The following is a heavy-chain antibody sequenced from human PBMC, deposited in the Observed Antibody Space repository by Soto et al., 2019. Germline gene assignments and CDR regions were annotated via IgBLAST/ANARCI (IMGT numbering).Heavy chain of an antibody. D-gene: IGHD3-10*01. CDR2: IYSGDNT. CDR3: SKLRWGSDNWFVL. V-gene: IGHV3-66*04. CDR1: GFTVSSKY. Sequence: PGGSLRLSCAASGFTVSSKYMSWVRQAPGKGLEWVSLIYSGDNTYYADSVKGRFIISRDNSKNTLYLQMNSLRAEDTAVYYCSKLRWGSDNWFVLCGQGPRVTVAS. J-gene: IGHJ5*02.